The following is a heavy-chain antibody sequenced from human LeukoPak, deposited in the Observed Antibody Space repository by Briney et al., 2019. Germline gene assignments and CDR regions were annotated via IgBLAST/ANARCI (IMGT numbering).Heavy chain of an antibody. V-gene: IGHV3-23*01. CDR3: AKRGEGCSGVSCLYWYFDI. D-gene: IGHD2-15*01. Sequence: GGSLRLSCAASRFTFSTYAMNWARQAPVKGLECVSTIGGSSGATYYADSVKGRFIVSRDNSKNILYLQINSLRADDTAVYYCAKRGEGCSGVSCLYWYFDIWGRGTLVTVSS. J-gene: IGHJ2*01. CDR1: RFTFSTYA. CDR2: IGGSSGAT.